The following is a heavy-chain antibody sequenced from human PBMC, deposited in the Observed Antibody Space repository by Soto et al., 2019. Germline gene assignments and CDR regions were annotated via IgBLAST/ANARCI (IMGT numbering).Heavy chain of an antibody. V-gene: IGHV1-18*01. CDR2: ISAYNGNT. CDR3: ARVGREWLRRLERYSSSWMGGDY. D-gene: IGHD6-13*01. J-gene: IGHJ4*02. CDR1: GYTFTSYG. Sequence: GASVKVSCKASGYTFTSYGISWVRQAPGQGLEWMGWISAYNGNTNYAQKLQGRATMTTDTSTSTAYMELRSLRSDDTAVYYCARVGREWLRRLERYSSSWMGGDYWGQGTLVTVSS.